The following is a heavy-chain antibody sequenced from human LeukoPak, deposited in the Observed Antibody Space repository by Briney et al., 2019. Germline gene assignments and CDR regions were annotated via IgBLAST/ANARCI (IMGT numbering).Heavy chain of an antibody. Sequence: PGESLRLSCAASGFTFTTYWMTWVRQPPGKGLEWIGNSPSLKSRVTISVDTSKKQFSLNLSSVTAADTAVYYCARDFSSSWYSYFDYWGQGMLVTVSS. CDR3: ARDFSSSWYSYFDY. CDR2: S. D-gene: IGHD6-13*01. J-gene: IGHJ4*02. CDR1: GFTFTTYW. V-gene: IGHV4-59*12.